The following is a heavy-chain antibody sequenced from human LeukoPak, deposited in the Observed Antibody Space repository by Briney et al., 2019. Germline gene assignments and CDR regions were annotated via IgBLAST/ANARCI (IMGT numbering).Heavy chain of an antibody. J-gene: IGHJ3*02. CDR1: GFTFSNYN. D-gene: IGHD1-26*01. V-gene: IGHV3-74*01. CDR2: IYNDGSST. Sequence: GGFLRLSCAAPGFTFSNYNMNWVRQAPGKGLVWVSRIYNDGSSTSYADSVKGRFTISRDNAKSTLYLQMNSLRADDTAVFYCARVRGGSGRSYAADAFDIWGQGTMVTVSS. CDR3: ARVRGGSGRSYAADAFDI.